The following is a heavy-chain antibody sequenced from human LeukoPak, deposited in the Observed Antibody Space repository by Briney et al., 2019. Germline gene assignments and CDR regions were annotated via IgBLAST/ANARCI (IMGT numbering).Heavy chain of an antibody. CDR3: ARGRHGDYCFDY. CDR1: GGSLSSSNW. Sequence: SETLSLTCAVSGGSLSSSNWWSWVRQPPGKGREWIGEIYHSGSTNYNPSLKSRVTISVDKSKNQFSLKLSSVTAADTAVYYCARGRHGDYCFDYWGQGTLVTVSS. CDR2: IYHSGST. D-gene: IGHD4-17*01. J-gene: IGHJ4*02. V-gene: IGHV4-4*02.